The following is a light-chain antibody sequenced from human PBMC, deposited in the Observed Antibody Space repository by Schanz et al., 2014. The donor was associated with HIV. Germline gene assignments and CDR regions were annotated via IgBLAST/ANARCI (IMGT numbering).Light chain of an antibody. J-gene: IGKJ1*01. Sequence: EVVLTQSPGILSLSPGKRATLSCRASHSVSSNSLAWYQQKPGRAPRLLIYGASSGAPGIPDRFSGSGSGTEFTLTISRLEPEDFALYFCQQYGSSPRTFGQGTRVEV. CDR1: HSVSSNS. CDR3: QQYGSSPRT. V-gene: IGKV3-20*01. CDR2: GAS.